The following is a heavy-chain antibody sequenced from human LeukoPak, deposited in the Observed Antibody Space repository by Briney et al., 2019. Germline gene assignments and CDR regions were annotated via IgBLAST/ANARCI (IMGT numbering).Heavy chain of an antibody. CDR1: GYTFTSYD. J-gene: IGHJ3*02. CDR3: ARGHPPDLYCTNGVCYYDAFDI. D-gene: IGHD2-8*01. CDR2: MNPNSGNT. V-gene: IGHV1-8*03. Sequence: ASVKVSCKASGYTFTSYDINWVRQATGQGLEWMGWMNPNSGNTGYAQKFQGRVTITRNTSISTAYMELSSLRSEDTAVYYCARGHPPDLYCTNGVCYYDAFDIWGQGTMVTVSS.